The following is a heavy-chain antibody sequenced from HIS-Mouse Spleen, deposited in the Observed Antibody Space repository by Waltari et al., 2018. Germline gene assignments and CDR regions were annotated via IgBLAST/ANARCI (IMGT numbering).Heavy chain of an antibody. D-gene: IGHD6-19*01. J-gene: IGHJ4*02. CDR2: IDWDDDK. Sequence: QVTLRESGPALVKPTQTLTLTCTFSGVSLSTSGMCVSWIRQPPGNALEWLARIDWDDDKYYSTSLNTSLTISTDTSKNQVVLTMTNMDPVDTATYYCARIAEGYSSGWYAFDYWGQGTLVTVSS. V-gene: IGHV2-70*15. CDR1: GVSLSTSGMC. CDR3: ARIAEGYSSGWYAFDY.